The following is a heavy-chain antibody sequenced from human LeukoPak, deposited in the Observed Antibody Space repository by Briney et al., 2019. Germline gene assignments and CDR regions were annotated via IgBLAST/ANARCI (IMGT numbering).Heavy chain of an antibody. CDR2: ISSSSSYI. CDR1: GFTFSSYS. D-gene: IGHD6-13*01. Sequence: PGGSPRLSCAASGFTFSSYSMNWVRQAQGKGLEWVSSISSSSSYIYYADSVKGRFTISRDNAKNSLYLQMNSLRAEDTAVYYCAREVLGWIAAVGKDAFDIWGQGTMVTVSS. V-gene: IGHV3-21*01. CDR3: AREVLGWIAAVGKDAFDI. J-gene: IGHJ3*02.